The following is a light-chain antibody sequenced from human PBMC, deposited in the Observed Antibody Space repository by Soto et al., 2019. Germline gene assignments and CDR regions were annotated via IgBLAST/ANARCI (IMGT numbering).Light chain of an antibody. CDR2: DVS. Sequence: QSALTQPASVSGSPGQSITISCTGTSSDVGGYNYVSWYQQHPGKAPKLMIYDVSNRPSGVSNRFSGSKSGNTASLPISGLQAEDEADYYCSSYTSSSTVVFGGGTKLPVL. J-gene: IGLJ2*01. CDR3: SSYTSSSTVV. CDR1: SSDVGGYNY. V-gene: IGLV2-14*01.